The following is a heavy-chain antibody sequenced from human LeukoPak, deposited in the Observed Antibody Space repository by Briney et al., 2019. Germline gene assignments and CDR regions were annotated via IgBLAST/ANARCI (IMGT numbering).Heavy chain of an antibody. Sequence: ASVTVSFTASAYAFTIYGISWVRQAPGQGMEWMGWISAYNGYTNYAQKLQGRVTITTDTSTSTAYMELRSLRSEDTAVYYCATRYCSGGSCPNYYYYYINVWGKGTTVTISS. V-gene: IGHV1-18*01. CDR3: ATRYCSGGSCPNYYYYYINV. J-gene: IGHJ6*03. CDR2: ISAYNGYT. D-gene: IGHD2-15*01. CDR1: AYAFTIYG.